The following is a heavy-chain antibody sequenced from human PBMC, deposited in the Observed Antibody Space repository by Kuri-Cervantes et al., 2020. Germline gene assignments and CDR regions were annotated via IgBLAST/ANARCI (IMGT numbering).Heavy chain of an antibody. D-gene: IGHD5-12*01. CDR3: ARDPPYSGYDSYSLMDY. CDR1: GGTFSSYT. CDR2: INPSGGST. J-gene: IGHJ4*02. Sequence: ASVKVSCKASGGTFSSYTISWVRQAPGQGLEWMGIINPSGGSTSYAQKFQGRVTMTRDTSTSTVYMELSSLRSEDTAVYYCARDPPYSGYDSYSLMDYWGQGTLVTVSS. V-gene: IGHV1-46*01.